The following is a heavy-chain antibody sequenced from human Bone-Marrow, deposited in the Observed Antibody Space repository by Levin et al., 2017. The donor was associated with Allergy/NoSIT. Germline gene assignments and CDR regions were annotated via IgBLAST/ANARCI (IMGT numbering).Heavy chain of an antibody. CDR1: GFSVSNYF. CDR2: IYSGGSS. CDR3: ARGGKNDAFDV. J-gene: IGHJ3*01. Sequence: GGSLRLSCAASGFSVSNYFMSWVRQAPGKGLECVSVIYSGGSSYFADSVKGRFTISRGNSKNTLSLQMNDLRPEDTAVYYCARGGKNDAFDVWGQGTMVTVSS. V-gene: IGHV3-53*05.